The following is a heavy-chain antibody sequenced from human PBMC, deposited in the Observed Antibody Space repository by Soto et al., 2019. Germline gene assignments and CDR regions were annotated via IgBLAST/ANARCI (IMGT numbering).Heavy chain of an antibody. D-gene: IGHD2-21*02. V-gene: IGHV1-69*06. CDR1: GGTFSDYS. J-gene: IGHJ4*02. CDR2: IIPIFGTP. Sequence: QVQLVQSGAEVKKPGSSVRVSCKASGGTFSDYSINWVRQAPGQGPEWMGGIIPIFGTPNYAQKFQGRVTITADKSTSTAYMEVSSLRSEDTAVYYCARDPDYGGNSGLGLVDYWGQGTLVTVSS. CDR3: ARDPDYGGNSGLGLVDY.